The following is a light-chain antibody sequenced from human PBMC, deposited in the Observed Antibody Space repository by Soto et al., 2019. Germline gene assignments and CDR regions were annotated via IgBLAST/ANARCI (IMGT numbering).Light chain of an antibody. Sequence: DIQMTQSPSSLSASVGDRVTITCRASQNINNSLNWYQQKPGKAPNLLIYAASTLQSGVPSRFSGSGSGTDFTLTISSLQPEDFATYYCQQSYSSPRTFGQGTKVEIK. CDR3: QQSYSSPRT. CDR2: AAS. V-gene: IGKV1-39*01. J-gene: IGKJ1*01. CDR1: QNINNS.